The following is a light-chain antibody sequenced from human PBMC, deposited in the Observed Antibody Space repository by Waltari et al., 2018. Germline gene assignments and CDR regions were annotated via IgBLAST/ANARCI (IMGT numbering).Light chain of an antibody. CDR3: CLHYVDFEL. V-gene: IGLV7-46*01. Sequence: QAVVTQESSLTVSPGGTVTLTCGSSGGADTGSHYHYWFQQMPGQATRTLIYNTGNSLSWTPARCAGSLLGGKAALTLSSARPKDEAPYYCCLHYVDFELFGGGTRLTIL. J-gene: IGLJ7*01. CDR1: GGADTGSHY. CDR2: NTG.